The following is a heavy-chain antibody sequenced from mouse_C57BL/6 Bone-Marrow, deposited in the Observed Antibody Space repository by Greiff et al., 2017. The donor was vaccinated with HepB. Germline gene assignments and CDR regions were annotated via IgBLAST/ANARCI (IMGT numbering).Heavy chain of an antibody. D-gene: IGHD2-1*01. V-gene: IGHV5-12*01. CDR2: ISNGGGST. J-gene: IGHJ4*01. Sequence: EVMLVESGGGLVQPGGSLKLSCAASGFTFSDYYMYWVRQTPEKRLEWVAYISNGGGSTYYPDTVKGRFTISRDNAKNTLYLQMSRLKSEDTAMYYFARPYGKDAMDYWGQGTSVTVSS. CDR1: GFTFSDYY. CDR3: ARPYGKDAMDY.